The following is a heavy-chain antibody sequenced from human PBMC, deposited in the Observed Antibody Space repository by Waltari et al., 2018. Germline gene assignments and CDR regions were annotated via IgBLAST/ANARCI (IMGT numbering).Heavy chain of an antibody. CDR1: GFTVSSNY. CDR3: ARDQGSSGWYRVFDY. Sequence: EVQLVESGGGLIQPGGSLRLSCAASGFTVSSNYMSWVRQAPGKGLEWVSVIYSGGSTYYADSVKGRFTISRDNSKNTLYLQMNSLRAEDTAVYYCARDQGSSGWYRVFDYWGQGTLVTVSS. J-gene: IGHJ4*02. D-gene: IGHD6-19*01. V-gene: IGHV3-53*01. CDR2: IYSGGST.